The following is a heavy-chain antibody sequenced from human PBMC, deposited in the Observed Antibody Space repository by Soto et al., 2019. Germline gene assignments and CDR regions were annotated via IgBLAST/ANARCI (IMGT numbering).Heavy chain of an antibody. CDR1: GGSISSSSYY. D-gene: IGHD6-13*01. CDR2: IYYSGST. V-gene: IGHV4-39*01. J-gene: IGHJ6*02. Sequence: QLQLQESGPGLVKPSETLSLTCTVSGGSISSSSYYWGWIRQPPGKGPEWIGSIYYSGSTYYNPSLKSRVTISVDTSKNQFYLKLSSVPAADTAVYYCARHGIAAAGTDYYYGMDVWGQGTTVTVSS. CDR3: ARHGIAAAGTDYYYGMDV.